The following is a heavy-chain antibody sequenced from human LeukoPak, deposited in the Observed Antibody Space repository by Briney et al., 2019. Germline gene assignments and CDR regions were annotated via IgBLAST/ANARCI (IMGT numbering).Heavy chain of an antibody. CDR3: ARERGGYSYGDY. CDR2: INTYNGNT. D-gene: IGHD5-18*01. Sequence: GASVKVSCKASGYTFSSYGISRVRQAPGQGLEWMGWINTYNGNTNYAQKLQGRVTMTTDTSTSTAYMELRSLRSDDTAVYYCARERGGYSYGDYWGQGTLVTVSS. CDR1: GYTFSSYG. V-gene: IGHV1-18*01. J-gene: IGHJ4*02.